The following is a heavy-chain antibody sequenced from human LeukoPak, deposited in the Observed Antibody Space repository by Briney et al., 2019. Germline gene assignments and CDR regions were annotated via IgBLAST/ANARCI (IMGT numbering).Heavy chain of an antibody. Sequence: GGSLRLSCAASGFTFTSYAMSWVRQAAGKGVEGVSGISDGGGRTSYAASVTPRLTISTHNSNITLYLQLNSLRAEDTAVYYCGKEYGSGIYGYLDLWGRGTLVTVSS. CDR1: GFTFTSYA. D-gene: IGHD3-10*01. CDR3: GKEYGSGIYGYLDL. V-gene: IGHV3-23*01. CDR2: ISDGGGRT. J-gene: IGHJ2*01.